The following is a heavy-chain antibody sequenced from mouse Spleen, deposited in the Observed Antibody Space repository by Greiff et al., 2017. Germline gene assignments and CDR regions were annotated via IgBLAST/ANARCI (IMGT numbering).Heavy chain of an antibody. J-gene: IGHJ2*01. V-gene: IGHV1-62-2*01. CDR2: FYPGSGSI. CDR1: GFTFTDYI. Sequence: QVQLQQPGTELVKPGTSVKLSCKASGFTFTDYIIHWVKQRPGQGLEWIGWFYPGSGSIKYNEKFKDKATLTADKSSSTVYMELSRLTSEDSAVYFCARHEDQRDVYYFDYWGQGTTLTISS. CDR3: ARHEDQRDVYYFDY. D-gene: IGHD3-3*01.